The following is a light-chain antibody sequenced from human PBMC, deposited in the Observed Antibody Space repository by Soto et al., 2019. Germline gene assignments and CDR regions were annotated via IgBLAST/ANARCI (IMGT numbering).Light chain of an antibody. V-gene: IGKV1-39*01. Sequence: DIQMTQSPSSLSASVGDRVTITCRASQTISSFLNWYQQKPGKAPKLLIYSASSLQSGVPSRFSGSGSETDFPLNISSLQPEDFATYYCQQSYSSPPTFGQGPRLQVK. CDR1: QTISSF. J-gene: IGKJ5*01. CDR2: SAS. CDR3: QQSYSSPPT.